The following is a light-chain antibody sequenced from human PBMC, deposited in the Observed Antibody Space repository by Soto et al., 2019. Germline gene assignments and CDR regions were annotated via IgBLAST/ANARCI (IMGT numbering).Light chain of an antibody. CDR3: AAWDDSLNGPV. CDR2: SND. J-gene: IGLJ7*01. V-gene: IGLV1-44*01. Sequence: QSVVTQPPSASGAPGQTVTISCSGSTTNIGRNSVNWYQQLPGAAPKLLIYSNDQRPSGVPDRFSASKSGASASLAISGLQSDDEADSDCAAWDDSLNGPVFGGGTQLTVL. CDR1: TTNIGRNS.